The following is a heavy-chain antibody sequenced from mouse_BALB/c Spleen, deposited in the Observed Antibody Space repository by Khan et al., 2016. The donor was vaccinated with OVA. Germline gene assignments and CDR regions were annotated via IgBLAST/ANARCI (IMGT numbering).Heavy chain of an antibody. Sequence: VQLQESGPGLVAPSQSLSITCTVSGFSLTSYGVHWVRQPPGKGLEWLGVIWGCGSTNYNSALMSRLSISKDNSKSQVVLKMNSLQDDDTAMYYCARLEDIWGRGTTLTSSS. J-gene: IGHJ2*01. D-gene: IGHD1-3*01. V-gene: IGHV2-9*02. CDR1: GFSLTSYG. CDR2: IWGCGST. CDR3: ARLEDI.